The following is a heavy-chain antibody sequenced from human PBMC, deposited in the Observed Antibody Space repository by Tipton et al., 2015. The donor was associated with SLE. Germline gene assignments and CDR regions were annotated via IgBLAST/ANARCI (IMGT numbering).Heavy chain of an antibody. V-gene: IGHV4-59*01. CDR3: ARDRGSGWYDY. Sequence: TLSLTCTVSGGSISSYYWSWIRQPPGKGLEWIGYIYYSGSTNYNPSLKSRVTISVDTSKNQFSLKLSSVTAADTAVYYCARDRGSGWYDYWGQGTLVTVPS. J-gene: IGHJ4*02. D-gene: IGHD6-19*01. CDR1: GGSISSYY. CDR2: IYYSGST.